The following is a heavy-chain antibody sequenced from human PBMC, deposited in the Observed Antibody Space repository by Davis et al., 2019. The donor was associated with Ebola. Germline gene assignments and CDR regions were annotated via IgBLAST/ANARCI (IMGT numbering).Heavy chain of an antibody. CDR3: ARKPARVRNWFDP. CDR2: IYYSGST. Sequence: SETLSLTCTVSGGSISSYYWSWIRQPPGKGLEWIGYIYYSGSTNYNPSLKSRVTISVDTSKNQFSLKLSSVTAADTAVYYCARKPARVRNWFDPWGQGTLVTVSS. CDR1: GGSISSYY. J-gene: IGHJ5*02. V-gene: IGHV4-59*12. D-gene: IGHD3-3*01.